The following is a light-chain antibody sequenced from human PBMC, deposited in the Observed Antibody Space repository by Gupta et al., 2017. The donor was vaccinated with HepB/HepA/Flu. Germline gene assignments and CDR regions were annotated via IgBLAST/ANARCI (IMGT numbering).Light chain of an antibody. J-gene: IGLJ3*02. Sequence: QSVLTQPPSASGTPGQRVTISFSGSSSNIGRHPVHWYHQPPATAPNLLIYINNQRSSGVPDRLSASKSATTATLPITWLQAEDEGDYHCAAGDDSRNGWVFGGGIKLTVL. CDR3: AAGDDSRNGWV. CDR1: SSNIGRHP. V-gene: IGLV1-44*01. CDR2: INN.